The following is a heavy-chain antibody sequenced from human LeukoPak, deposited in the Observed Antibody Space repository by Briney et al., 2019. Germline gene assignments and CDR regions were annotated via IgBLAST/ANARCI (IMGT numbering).Heavy chain of an antibody. J-gene: IGHJ5*02. V-gene: IGHV3-30*04. CDR1: GFTFSSYA. Sequence: PGGSLRLSCAASGFTFSSYAMHWVRQAPGKGLEWVAVISYDGSNKYYADSVKGRFTISRDNSKNTPYLQMNSPRAEDTAVYYCARAPNKNWFDPWGQGTLVTVSS. CDR2: ISYDGSNK. D-gene: IGHD1/OR15-1a*01. CDR3: ARAPNKNWFDP.